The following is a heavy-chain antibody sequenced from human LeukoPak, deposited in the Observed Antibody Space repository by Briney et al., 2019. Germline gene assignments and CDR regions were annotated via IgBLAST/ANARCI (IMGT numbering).Heavy chain of an antibody. Sequence: GESLKISCKGSGYSFTSYWIGWVRQMPGKGLEWMGIIYPGDSDTRYSPSFQGQATISADKSITTAYLQWGSLKASDTAMYYCARRRYCTGASCYAGVEAFDIWGHGTMVTVSS. D-gene: IGHD2-2*01. CDR1: GYSFTSYW. J-gene: IGHJ3*02. CDR2: IYPGDSDT. CDR3: ARRRYCTGASCYAGVEAFDI. V-gene: IGHV5-51*01.